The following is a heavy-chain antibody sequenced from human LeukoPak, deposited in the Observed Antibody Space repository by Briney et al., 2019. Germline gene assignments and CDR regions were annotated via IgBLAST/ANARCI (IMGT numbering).Heavy chain of an antibody. D-gene: IGHD6-13*01. Sequence: SETLSLTCAVYGGSFSGYYWSWIRQPPGKGLEWIGEINHSGSTNYNPSLKSRVTISVDTSKNQFSLKLSSVTAADTAVYYCASLYSSSWYPAWYFDLWGRGTLVTVSS. CDR1: GGSFSGYY. CDR3: ASLYSSSWYPAWYFDL. V-gene: IGHV4-34*01. J-gene: IGHJ2*01. CDR2: INHSGST.